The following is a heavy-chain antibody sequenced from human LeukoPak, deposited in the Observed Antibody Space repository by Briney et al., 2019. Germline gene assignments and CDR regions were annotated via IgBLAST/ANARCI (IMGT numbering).Heavy chain of an antibody. CDR3: ARGRDGYNWGYYYYGMDV. CDR1: GGTFSSYA. J-gene: IGHJ6*02. V-gene: IGHV1-69*04. Sequence: SVKVSCKASGGTFSSYAISWVRQAPGQGLEWMGRIIPILGIANYAQKFQGRVTITADKSTSTAYMGLSSLRSEDTAVYYCARGRDGYNWGYYYYGMDVWGQGTTVTVSS. CDR2: IIPILGIA. D-gene: IGHD5-24*01.